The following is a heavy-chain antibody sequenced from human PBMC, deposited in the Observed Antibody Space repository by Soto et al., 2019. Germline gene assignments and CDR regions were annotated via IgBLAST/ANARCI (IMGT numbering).Heavy chain of an antibody. Sequence: EVQLLESGGGLVQPGGSLRLSCAASGFTFSSFVMGWVRQAPGKGLEWVSAIGGRDGATYYPDSVKGRFTISRDNSRNTLYLRMNSLRVGDTAVYYCAKRRGEGFFDYWGQGTLVTVSS. CDR3: AKRRGEGFFDY. CDR1: GFTFSSFV. D-gene: IGHD3-16*01. V-gene: IGHV3-23*01. CDR2: IGGRDGAT. J-gene: IGHJ4*02.